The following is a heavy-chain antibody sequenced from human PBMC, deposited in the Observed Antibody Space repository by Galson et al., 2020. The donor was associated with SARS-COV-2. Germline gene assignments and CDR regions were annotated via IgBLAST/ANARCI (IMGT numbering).Heavy chain of an antibody. J-gene: IGHJ6*03. CDR1: GFTFGDFA. V-gene: IGHV3-49*03. Sequence: GGSLRLSCTVAGFTFGDFAMSWFRQAPGKGLEWVGFIRSRTYDGTTEYAASVKDRFTISRDDSKNVAYLQMNSLITEDTAVYYCARGGFPYYYYMDGWGKGTTVTV. CDR3: ARGGFPYYYYMDG. CDR2: IRSRTYDGTT.